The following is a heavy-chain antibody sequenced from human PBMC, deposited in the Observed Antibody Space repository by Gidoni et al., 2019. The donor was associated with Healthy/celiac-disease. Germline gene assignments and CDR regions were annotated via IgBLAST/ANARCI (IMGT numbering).Heavy chain of an antibody. V-gene: IGHV3-9*01. D-gene: IGHD1-26*01. Sequence: EVQLVESGGGLVQPGRSLRLSCAASGFTFDDYAMHWVRQAPGKGLEWVSGISWNSGSRGYADSVKGRFTISRDNAKNSLYLQMNSLRAEDTALYYCAKVPSQEWELRNDAFDIWGQGTMVTVSS. CDR1: GFTFDDYA. CDR3: AKVPSQEWELRNDAFDI. CDR2: ISWNSGSR. J-gene: IGHJ3*02.